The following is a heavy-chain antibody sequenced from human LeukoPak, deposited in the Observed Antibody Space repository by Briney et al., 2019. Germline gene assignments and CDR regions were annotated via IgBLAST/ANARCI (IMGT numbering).Heavy chain of an antibody. CDR3: ARSFGTTVVTEDWFDP. CDR1: GYTSTSYY. D-gene: IGHD4-23*01. CDR2: INPSGGST. J-gene: IGHJ5*02. Sequence: ASVKGSCKASGYTSTSYYMHCVRRAPGQGLEWMGIINPSGGSTSYAQKFQGRVTMTRDTSTSTVYMELSSLRSEDTAVYYCARSFGTTVVTEDWFDPWGQGTLVTVSS. V-gene: IGHV1-46*01.